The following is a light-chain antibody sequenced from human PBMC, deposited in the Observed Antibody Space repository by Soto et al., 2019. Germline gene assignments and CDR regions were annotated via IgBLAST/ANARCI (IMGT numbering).Light chain of an antibody. CDR2: EVS. V-gene: IGLV2-14*01. J-gene: IGLJ1*01. CDR1: SSDVGGYKY. CDR3: SSYTSSSTYV. Sequence: QSALTQPASVSGSHGQSITISCTGTSSDVGGYKYVSWYQHHPGKVPKLMISEVSNRPAGVSNRFSGSKSGNTASLTISGLQAEDEADYYCSSYTSSSTYVFGTGTKLTVL.